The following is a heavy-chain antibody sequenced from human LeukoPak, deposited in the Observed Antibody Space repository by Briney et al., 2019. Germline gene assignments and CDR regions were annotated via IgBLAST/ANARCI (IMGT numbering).Heavy chain of an antibody. CDR2: ISGSGGST. Sequence: TGGSLRLSCAASGFTFSSYGMSWVRQAPGKGLEWVSAISGSGGSTYYADSVKGRFTISRDNSKNTLYLQMNSLRAEDTAVYYCANEYSNYGYWFDPWGQGTLVTVSS. CDR3: ANEYSNYGYWFDP. CDR1: GFTFSSYG. D-gene: IGHD4-11*01. V-gene: IGHV3-23*01. J-gene: IGHJ5*02.